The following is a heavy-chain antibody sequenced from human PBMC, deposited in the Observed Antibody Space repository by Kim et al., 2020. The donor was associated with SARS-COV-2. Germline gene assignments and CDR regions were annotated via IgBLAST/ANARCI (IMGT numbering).Heavy chain of an antibody. CDR1: GGSISSSSYY. V-gene: IGHV4-39*01. D-gene: IGHD2-8*01. J-gene: IGHJ4*02. CDR3: ARLFCTNGVCYVDY. Sequence: SETLSLTCTVSGGSISSSSYYWGWIPQPPGKSLEWIGSIYYSGSTYYTPSLKSRVTISVDTSKNQFSLKLSSVTAAGTAVYYCARLFCTNGVCYVDYWGQGTLVTVSS. CDR2: IYYSGST.